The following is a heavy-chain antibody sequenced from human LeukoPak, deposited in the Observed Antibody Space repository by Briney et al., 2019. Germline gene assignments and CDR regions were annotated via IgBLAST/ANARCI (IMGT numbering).Heavy chain of an antibody. Sequence: PGVSLRLSCAASGFTFSNAWMSWVRQAPGKGLEWVGRIKSKTDGGTTDYAAPVKGRFTISRDDSKNTLYLQMNSLKTEDTAVYYCTTDGITYYDILTGYRYWGQGTLVTVSS. CDR2: IKSKTDGGTT. D-gene: IGHD3-9*01. CDR1: GFTFSNAW. V-gene: IGHV3-15*01. CDR3: TTDGITYYDILTGYRY. J-gene: IGHJ4*02.